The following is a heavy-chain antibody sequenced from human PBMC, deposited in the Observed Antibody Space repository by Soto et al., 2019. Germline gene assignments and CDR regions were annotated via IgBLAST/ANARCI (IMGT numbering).Heavy chain of an antibody. CDR1: GGSISSSSYY. D-gene: IGHD3-16*01. Sequence: PSETLSLICTVSGGSISSSSYYWGWIRQPPGKGLEWIGSIYYSGSTYYNPSLKSRVTISVDTSKNQFSLKLSSVTAADTAVYYCARIGGMAFDIWGQGTMVTVSS. CDR3: ARIGGMAFDI. CDR2: IYYSGST. J-gene: IGHJ3*02. V-gene: IGHV4-39*01.